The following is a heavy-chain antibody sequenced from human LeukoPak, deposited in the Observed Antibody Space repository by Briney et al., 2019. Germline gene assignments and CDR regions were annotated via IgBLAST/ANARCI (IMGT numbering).Heavy chain of an antibody. D-gene: IGHD3-3*01. CDR1: GGSISSYY. V-gene: IGHV4-59*01. J-gene: IGHJ6*03. CDR2: IYYSGST. Sequence: SETLSLTCTVSGGSISSYYWSWIRQPPGKGLEWIGYIYYSGSTNYNPSLKSRVTISVDTSKNQFSLKLSSVTAADTAVYYCARNSRTIFGGNMDVWGKGTTVTVSS. CDR3: ARNSRTIFGGNMDV.